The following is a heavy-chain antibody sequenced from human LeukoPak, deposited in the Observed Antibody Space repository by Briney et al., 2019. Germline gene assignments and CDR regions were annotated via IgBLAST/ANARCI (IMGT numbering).Heavy chain of an antibody. V-gene: IGHV3-74*01. J-gene: IGHJ6*03. CDR1: GVIFSNYW. CDR3: ARARNRPGYSSGGGYYYYYYMDV. D-gene: IGHD6-19*01. Sequence: QPGGSLRLSCAASGVIFSNYWMHWVRQTPGKGLVWVSRINRDGSSTSYADSVKGRFTISRDNAKNTLYLQMNSLRAEDTAVYYCARARNRPGYSSGGGYYYYYYMDVWGKGTTVTISS. CDR2: INRDGSST.